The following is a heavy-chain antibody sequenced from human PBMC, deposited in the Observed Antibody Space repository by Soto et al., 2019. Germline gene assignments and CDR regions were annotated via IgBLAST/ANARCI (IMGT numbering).Heavy chain of an antibody. J-gene: IGHJ4*02. CDR2: IIPIFGTA. Sequence: SVKVSCKASGGTFSSYAISWVRQAPGQGLEWMGGIIPIFGTANYAQKFQGRVTITADESTSTAYMELSSLRSEDTAVYYCAKRDLGYCSGGSSYSFDYWGQGTLVTVSS. CDR1: GGTFSSYA. CDR3: AKRDLGYCSGGSSYSFDY. V-gene: IGHV1-69*13. D-gene: IGHD2-15*01.